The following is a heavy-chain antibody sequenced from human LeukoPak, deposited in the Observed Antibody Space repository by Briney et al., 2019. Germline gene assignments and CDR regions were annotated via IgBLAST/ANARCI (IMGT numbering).Heavy chain of an antibody. D-gene: IGHD3-3*01. CDR2: IWYDGSNK. J-gene: IGHJ3*02. CDR3: ARDSPNYDFWSGYDAFDI. CDR1: GFTFSSYG. V-gene: IGHV3-33*01. Sequence: PGRSLRLSCAASGFTFSSYGMPWVRQAPGKGLEWVAVIWYDGSNKYYADSVKGRFTISRDNSKNTLYLQMNSLRAEDTAVYYCARDSPNYDFWSGYDAFDIWGQGTMVTVSS.